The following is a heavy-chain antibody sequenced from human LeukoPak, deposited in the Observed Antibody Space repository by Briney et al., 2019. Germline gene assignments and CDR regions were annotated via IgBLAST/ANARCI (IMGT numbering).Heavy chain of an antibody. Sequence: GGSLRLSCAASGFTFSIYAMHWVRQAPGKGLECVAFIWYDGSNKYHADSVKGRFTISRDNSKNTLYLQMNSLRAEDTAVYYCAKDPHTRWASDIWGQGTMVTVSS. J-gene: IGHJ3*02. CDR3: AKDPHTRWASDI. CDR2: IWYDGSNK. CDR1: GFTFSIYA. D-gene: IGHD2-2*02. V-gene: IGHV3-30*02.